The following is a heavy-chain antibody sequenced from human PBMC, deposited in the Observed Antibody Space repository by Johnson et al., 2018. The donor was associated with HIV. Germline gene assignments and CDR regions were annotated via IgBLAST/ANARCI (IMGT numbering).Heavy chain of an antibody. CDR3: AKDSGGSHQSGHDAFHI. Sequence: EVLLLESGGGVVQPGRSLRLSCAASGFTFSSYWMSWVRQAPGKGLEWVANIKQDGSEKYYVDSVKGRFTISRDNSKNTLYLQVTSLRTEDTAMYYCAKDSGGSHQSGHDAFHIWGQGTMVTVSS. V-gene: IGHV3-7*01. D-gene: IGHD2-15*01. J-gene: IGHJ3*02. CDR2: IKQDGSEK. CDR1: GFTFSSYW.